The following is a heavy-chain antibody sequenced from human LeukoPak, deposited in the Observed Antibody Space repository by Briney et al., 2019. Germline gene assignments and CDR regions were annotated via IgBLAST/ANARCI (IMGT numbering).Heavy chain of an antibody. V-gene: IGHV3-21*04. D-gene: IGHD3-16*01. Sequence: GGSLRLSCTASGFTFSGYSMNWIRQAPGKGLEWVSSFGTRSTSIYHAGSVKGRFAISRDNAKNSLYLQMDSLRAEDTAVYYCAGGAGWLIDYWGQGTLVTVSS. CDR1: GFTFSGYS. CDR3: AGGAGWLIDY. J-gene: IGHJ4*02. CDR2: FGTRSTSI.